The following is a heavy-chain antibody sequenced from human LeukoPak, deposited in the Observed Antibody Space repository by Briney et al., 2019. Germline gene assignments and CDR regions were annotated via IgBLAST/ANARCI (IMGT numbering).Heavy chain of an antibody. V-gene: IGHV4-31*03. CDR1: GGSISSGGYY. D-gene: IGHD3-3*01. J-gene: IGHJ5*02. CDR2: IYYSGST. CDR3: ARDGGSDFWSGSPGGWFDP. Sequence: SETLSLTCTVSGGSISSGGYYWSWIRQHPGKGLEWIGYIYYSGSTYYNPSLKSRVTISVDTSKNQFSLELSSVTAADTAVYYCARDGGSDFWSGSPGGWFDPWGQGTLVTVSS.